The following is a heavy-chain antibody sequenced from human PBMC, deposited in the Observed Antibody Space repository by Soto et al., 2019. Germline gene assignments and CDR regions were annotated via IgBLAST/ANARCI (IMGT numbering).Heavy chain of an antibody. Sequence: PSETLSLTCTVSGGSMNNNYWSWIRQPPGKGLEWIAWIHSGGHSSSNPSLRSRVTMSVDTSKNTLYLQMNSLRAEDTAVYYCATRSSGWYFDYWGQGTLVTVSS. CDR1: GGSMNNNY. CDR2: IHSGGHS. J-gene: IGHJ4*02. CDR3: ATRSSGWYFDY. D-gene: IGHD6-19*01. V-gene: IGHV4-59*12.